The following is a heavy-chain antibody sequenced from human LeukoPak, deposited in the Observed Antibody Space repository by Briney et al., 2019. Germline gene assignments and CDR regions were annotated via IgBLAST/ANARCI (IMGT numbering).Heavy chain of an antibody. J-gene: IGHJ3*02. CDR3: ARQSRITMIVVLISDAFDI. CDR1: GYSLSSGYY. CDR2: IYYSGST. Sequence: SETLSLTCTVPGYSLSSGYYWGWIRQPPGKGLEWIGRIYYSGSTYYNPSLKSRVTISVDTSKNQFSLKLSSVTAADTAVYYCARQSRITMIVVLISDAFDIWGQGTMVTVSS. D-gene: IGHD3-22*01. V-gene: IGHV4-38-2*02.